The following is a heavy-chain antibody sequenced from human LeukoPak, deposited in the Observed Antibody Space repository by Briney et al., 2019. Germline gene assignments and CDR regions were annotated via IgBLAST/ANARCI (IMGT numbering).Heavy chain of an antibody. Sequence: PSETLPLTCTVSGGSIINHYWSWIRQPAGKGLEWIGRIYSSGSANYSPSLKSRVSMSIDTSNNHFSLNLTSVTAADTALYFCARDVRYASGWSTPESWGQGTLVPVSS. CDR1: GGSIINHY. CDR3: ARDVRYASGWSTPES. D-gene: IGHD6-19*01. V-gene: IGHV4-4*07. J-gene: IGHJ5*02. CDR2: IYSSGSA.